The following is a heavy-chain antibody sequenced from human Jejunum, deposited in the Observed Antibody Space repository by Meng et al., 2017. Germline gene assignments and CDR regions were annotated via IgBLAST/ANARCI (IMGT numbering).Heavy chain of an antibody. D-gene: IGHD7-27*01. V-gene: IGHV1-8*01. Sequence: GQLVLAGAEVKTPGASGKVSCKATGYTFSSLHINWVRQATGQGPEWMGWMSPENGNTAYAQKFQGRVTMTRDTSVSTAYMELSGLTSDDSGVYYCARGVNAGVDYWGQGTLVTVSS. CDR3: ARGVNAGVDY. CDR2: MSPENGNT. J-gene: IGHJ4*02. CDR1: GYTFSSLH.